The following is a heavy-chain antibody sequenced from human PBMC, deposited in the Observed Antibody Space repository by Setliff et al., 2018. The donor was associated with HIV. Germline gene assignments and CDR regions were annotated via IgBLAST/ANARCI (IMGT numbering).Heavy chain of an antibody. Sequence: LSCAASGFTVSSNYMTWVRQAPGKGLEWIGQISYSGTTNYNPSLKSRVTISVDTSKNQFSLKLSSVTAADTAVYYCARLSDDRYYYDSSGYRGFDIWGQGTMVTVSS. CDR3: ARLSDDRYYYDSSGYRGFDI. CDR2: ISYSGTT. J-gene: IGHJ3*02. D-gene: IGHD3-22*01. V-gene: IGHV4-59*08. CDR1: GFTVSSNY.